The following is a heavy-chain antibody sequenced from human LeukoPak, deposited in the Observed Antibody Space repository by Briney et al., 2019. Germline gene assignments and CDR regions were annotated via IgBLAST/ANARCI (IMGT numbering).Heavy chain of an antibody. CDR2: INPSGGNT. CDR3: ARDGASYYYYYMDV. V-gene: IGHV1-46*01. Sequence: ASVKVSCKASGYTFTGYYMHWVRQAPGQGLEWMGIINPSGGNTNYAQMFQGRVTMTRDTSTSTVYMELSSLRSEDTAVYYCARDGASYYYYYMDVWGKGTTVTVSS. J-gene: IGHJ6*03. CDR1: GYTFTGYY. D-gene: IGHD3-16*01.